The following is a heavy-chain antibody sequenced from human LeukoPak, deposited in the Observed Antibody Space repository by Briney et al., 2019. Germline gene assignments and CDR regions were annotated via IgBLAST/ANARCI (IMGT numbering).Heavy chain of an antibody. CDR3: ARGPLWFGEIDY. D-gene: IGHD3-10*01. CDR1: GYTFTSYD. CDR2: MNPNSGNT. Sequence: ASVKVSCKASGYTFTSYDINWVRQATGQGLEWMGWMNPNSGNTGHAQKFQGRVTMTRNTSISTAYMELSSLRSEDTAVYYCARGPLWFGEIDYWGQGTLVTVSS. V-gene: IGHV1-8*01. J-gene: IGHJ4*02.